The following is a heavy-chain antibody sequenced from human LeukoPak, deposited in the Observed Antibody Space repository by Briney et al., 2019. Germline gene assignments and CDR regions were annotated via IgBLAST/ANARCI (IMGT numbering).Heavy chain of an antibody. CDR2: IYTSGST. Sequence: PSETLSLTCTVSGGSLSSYYWNWIRQPAGKGLEWIGRIYTSGSTNYNPSLKSRVTISVDTSKNQFSLKLNSVTAADTAVYYCAKSNGYGLVDIWGQGTMVTVSS. J-gene: IGHJ3*02. D-gene: IGHD3-10*01. CDR1: GGSLSSYY. V-gene: IGHV4-4*07. CDR3: AKSNGYGLVDI.